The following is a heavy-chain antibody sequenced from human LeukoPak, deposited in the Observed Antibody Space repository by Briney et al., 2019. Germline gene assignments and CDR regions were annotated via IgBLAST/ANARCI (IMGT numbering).Heavy chain of an antibody. Sequence: GGSLRLSCAASGFTFSSYTMNWVRQPPGKGLEWVSNIGTSSTTIYYADSVKGRFTISRDNAKNSLYLQMNSLRADDTAVYYCAREPAIAAAAAFDIWGQGTMVTVSS. CDR1: GFTFSSYT. CDR3: AREPAIAAAAAFDI. CDR2: IGTSSTTI. D-gene: IGHD6-13*01. J-gene: IGHJ3*02. V-gene: IGHV3-48*01.